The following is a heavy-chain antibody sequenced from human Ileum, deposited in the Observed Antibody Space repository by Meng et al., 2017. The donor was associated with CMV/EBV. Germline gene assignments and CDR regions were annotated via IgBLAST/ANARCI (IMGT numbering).Heavy chain of an antibody. CDR1: GGSISSSSYY. CDR3: GRDFGRTGAPFDY. V-gene: IGHV4-39*07. Sequence: GSLRLSCTVSGGSISSSSYYWGWIRQPPGKGLEWIGSIYYSGSTYYNPSLKSRVTISVDTSKNQFSQKLSSVTAADTAVYYCGRDFGRTGAPFDYWGQGTLVTVSS. J-gene: IGHJ4*02. CDR2: IYYSGST. D-gene: IGHD1-26*01.